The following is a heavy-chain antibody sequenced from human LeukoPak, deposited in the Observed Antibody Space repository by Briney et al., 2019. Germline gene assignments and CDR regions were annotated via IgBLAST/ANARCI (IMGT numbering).Heavy chain of an antibody. V-gene: IGHV3-21*04. CDR1: GFTFSSYA. Sequence: PGGSLRLSCAVSGFTFSSYAFSWVRQAPGKGLEWVSSISGSSSYIYYADSVKGRFTISRDNAYNSLYLQMNSLRAEDTAVYYCATGIPARPGDYWGQGTLVTVSS. CDR2: ISGSSSYI. J-gene: IGHJ4*02. D-gene: IGHD6-6*01. CDR3: ATGIPARPGDY.